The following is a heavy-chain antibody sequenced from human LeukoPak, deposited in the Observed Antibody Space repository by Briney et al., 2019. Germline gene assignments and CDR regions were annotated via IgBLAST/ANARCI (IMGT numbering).Heavy chain of an antibody. CDR2: INHSGST. Sequence: SETLSLTRAVYGVSFSVYYCTWIRQPPGRGLEWIGEINHSGSTNYNQSLKSRVTISVDTSKNQFSLKLSSVTAADTAVYFCARGIVVVVAANVRAGAFDPWGQGTLVTVSS. V-gene: IGHV4-34*01. CDR3: ARGIVVVVAANVRAGAFDP. D-gene: IGHD2-15*01. J-gene: IGHJ5*02. CDR1: GVSFSVYY.